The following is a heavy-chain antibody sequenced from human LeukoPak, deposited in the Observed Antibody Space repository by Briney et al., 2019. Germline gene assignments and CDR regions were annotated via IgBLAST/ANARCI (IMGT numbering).Heavy chain of an antibody. J-gene: IGHJ4*02. D-gene: IGHD2-15*01. CDR2: INPNSGGT. CDR3: AGVSAIVVVVAAILYFDY. CDR1: GYTFTGHY. Sequence: GASVKVSCKASGYTFTGHYMHWVRQAPGQGLEWMGWINPNSGGTNYAQKFQGWVTMTRDTSISTAYMELSRLRSDDTAVYYCAGVSAIVVVVAAILYFDYWGQGTLVTVSS. V-gene: IGHV1-2*04.